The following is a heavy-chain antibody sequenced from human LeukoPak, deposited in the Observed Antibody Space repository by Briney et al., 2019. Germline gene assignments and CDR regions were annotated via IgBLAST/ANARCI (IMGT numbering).Heavy chain of an antibody. V-gene: IGHV4-59*12. CDR3: ARRKGRYSIERYFDY. J-gene: IGHJ4*02. D-gene: IGHD6-13*01. CDR2: IYYNGGT. CDR1: GGSISSYY. Sequence: SETLSLTCTVSGGSISSYYWSWIRQPPGKGLEWIGYIYYNGGTNYNPSLESRLTMSVDTSKNQFSLKLSSVTAADTAVYYCARRKGRYSIERYFDYWGQGTLVTVSS.